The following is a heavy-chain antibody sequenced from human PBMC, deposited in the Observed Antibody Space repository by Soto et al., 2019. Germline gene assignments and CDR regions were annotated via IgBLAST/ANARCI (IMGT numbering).Heavy chain of an antibody. Sequence: NPSETLSLTCTVSGGSISSGDYYWSWIRQPPGKGLEWIGYIYYSGSTYYNPSLKSRVTISVDTSKNQFSLKLSSVTAADTAVYYCARDAGYGGNYYYGMDVWGQGTTVTVSS. J-gene: IGHJ6*02. V-gene: IGHV4-30-4*01. CDR3: ARDAGYGGNYYYGMDV. CDR2: IYYSGST. CDR1: GGSISSGDYY. D-gene: IGHD4-17*01.